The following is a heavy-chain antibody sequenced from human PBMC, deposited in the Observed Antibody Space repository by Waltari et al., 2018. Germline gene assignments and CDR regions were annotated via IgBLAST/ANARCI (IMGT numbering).Heavy chain of an antibody. CDR1: GGPFRPYA. D-gene: IGHD1-26*01. CDR2: IIPIYGTP. J-gene: IGHJ3*01. CDR3: AKRIVGGPFDV. V-gene: IGHV1-69*12. Sequence: QVHLVQSGAEVRKPGSSVKVSCEASGGPFRPYAIRGVRQAPGQGLEWMGGIIPIYGTPNYAQKFQGRVNVAADELTTTAYMELSSLRSDDTAVYYCAKRIVGGPFDVWGQGTMVTVSS.